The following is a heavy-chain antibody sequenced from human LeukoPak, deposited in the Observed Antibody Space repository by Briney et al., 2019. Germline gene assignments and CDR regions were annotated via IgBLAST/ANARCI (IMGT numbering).Heavy chain of an antibody. Sequence: GGSLRLSCAASGFTFSSYAMSWVRQAPGKGLEWVSAISGSGGSTYYADSVKGRFTISRDNSKNTLYLQMNSLRAEDTAVYYCAKPGSSGYYLYYFDYWGQGTLVTVSS. CDR3: AKPGSSGYYLYYFDY. V-gene: IGHV3-23*01. CDR2: ISGSGGST. CDR1: GFTFSSYA. D-gene: IGHD3-22*01. J-gene: IGHJ4*02.